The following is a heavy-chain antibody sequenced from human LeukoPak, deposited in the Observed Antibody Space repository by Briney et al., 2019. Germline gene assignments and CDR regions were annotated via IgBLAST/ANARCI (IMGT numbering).Heavy chain of an antibody. V-gene: IGHV4-59*08. D-gene: IGHD3-9*01. CDR2: IYYSGST. CDR1: GGSISSYY. Sequence: SETLSLTCTVSGGSISSYYWSWIRQPPGKGLEWIGYIYYSGSTNYNPSLKSRVTISVDKSKNQFSLKLSSVTAADTAVYYCAARRGSYDILTGYYDYWGQGTLVTVSS. CDR3: AARRGSYDILTGYYDY. J-gene: IGHJ4*02.